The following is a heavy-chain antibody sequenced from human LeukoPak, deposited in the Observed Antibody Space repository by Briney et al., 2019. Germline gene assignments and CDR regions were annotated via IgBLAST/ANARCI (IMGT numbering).Heavy chain of an antibody. D-gene: IGHD6-6*01. CDR2: ISSSSSYI. V-gene: IGHV3-21*01. CDR1: GFTFSSYS. J-gene: IGHJ4*02. Sequence: PGGSLRLSCAASGFTFSSYSMTWVRQAPGKGLEWVSSISSSSSYIYYADSVKGRFTISRDNAKNSLYLQMNSLRAEDTAVYYCARDPHSSSRYYFDYWGQGTLVTVSS. CDR3: ARDPHSSSRYYFDY.